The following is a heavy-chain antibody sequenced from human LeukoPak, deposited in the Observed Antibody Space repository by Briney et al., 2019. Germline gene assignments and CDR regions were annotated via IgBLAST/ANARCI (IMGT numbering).Heavy chain of an antibody. D-gene: IGHD5-12*01. CDR3: ARDRAYDDAFDI. V-gene: IGHV3-64*01. CDR2: ISSNEGST. J-gene: IGHJ3*02. CDR1: GFTFSSYA. Sequence: GGSLRLSCAASGFTFSSYAMHWVRQAPGKGLEYVSAISSNEGSTYYANSVKGRFTISRDNSKNTLYLQMGSLRAEDMAVYYCARDRAYDDAFDIWGQGTMVTVSS.